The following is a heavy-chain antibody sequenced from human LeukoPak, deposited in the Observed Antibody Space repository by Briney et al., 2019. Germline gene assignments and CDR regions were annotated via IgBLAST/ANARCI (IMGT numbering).Heavy chain of an antibody. CDR3: AKTPYYDFWSGYYGEYFDY. CDR1: GGSFSGYY. Sequence: SETLSLTCAVYGGSFSGYYWSWIRQPPGKGLEWIGEINHSGSTNYNPSLTSRVTISVDTSKNQFSLKLSSVTAADTAVYYCAKTPYYDFWSGYYGEYFDYWGQGTLVTVSS. J-gene: IGHJ4*02. CDR2: INHSGST. D-gene: IGHD3-3*01. V-gene: IGHV4-34*01.